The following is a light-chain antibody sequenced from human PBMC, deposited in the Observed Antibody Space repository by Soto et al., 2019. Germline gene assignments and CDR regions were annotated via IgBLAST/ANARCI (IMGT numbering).Light chain of an antibody. V-gene: IGKV1-5*01. J-gene: IGKJ1*01. CDR2: DAS. CDR1: QSLSTW. CDR3: QQYNSYLWT. Sequence: DIQMTQSPSTLSASAGDRVTITCRASQSLSTWLAWYQQKPGKAPTVLIYDASTLESGVPSRFSGSGSGTAFTLTISGLQPDDFATYYCQQYNSYLWTFGQGTKVDIK.